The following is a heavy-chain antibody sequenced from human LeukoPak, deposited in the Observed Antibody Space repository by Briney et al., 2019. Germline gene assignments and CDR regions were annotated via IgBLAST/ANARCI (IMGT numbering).Heavy chain of an antibody. CDR3: ARHRDDSSAFDI. CDR2: IYPGDSDT. Sequence: GESPKISCKGSGYSFTGYWIGWVRQMPGKGLEYMGIIYPGDSDTTYSPSFQGQVTISADKSISTAYLQWTSLKASDTAMYFCARHRDDSSAFDIWGQGTMVTVSS. V-gene: IGHV5-51*01. J-gene: IGHJ3*02. CDR1: GYSFTGYW. D-gene: IGHD4-11*01.